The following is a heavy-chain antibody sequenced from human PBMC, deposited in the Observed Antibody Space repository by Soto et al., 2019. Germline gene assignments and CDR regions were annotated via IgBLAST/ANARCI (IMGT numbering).Heavy chain of an antibody. Sequence: EVQLVETGGGLIQPGGSLRLSCAASGFTVSNNYMSWVRQAPGKGLEWVSLIYSSGSTFYADSVKGRFTISRDNSKNTLFLQMNSLRAEDTAVYFCATYTSLDYWGQGTLVTVSS. CDR2: IYSSGST. D-gene: IGHD2-2*02. J-gene: IGHJ4*02. CDR1: GFTVSNNY. CDR3: ATYTSLDY. V-gene: IGHV3-53*02.